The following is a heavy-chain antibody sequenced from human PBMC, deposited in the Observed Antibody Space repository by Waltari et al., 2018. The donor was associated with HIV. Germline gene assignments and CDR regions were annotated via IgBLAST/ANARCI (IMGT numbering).Heavy chain of an antibody. D-gene: IGHD3-10*01. CDR1: GYSFTTYG. V-gene: IGHV1-18*01. Sequence: QVQLVQSGAEVKKPGASVQVSCKASGYSFTTYGTTWVRQAPGQGLEWMGWISGYNGNTNDAQKLQGRITMTTDTATNTAYMELRSLRSDDTAMYYCIISMFRESYCEYWGQGTLVTVSS. CDR2: ISGYNGNT. CDR3: IISMFRESYCEY. J-gene: IGHJ4*02.